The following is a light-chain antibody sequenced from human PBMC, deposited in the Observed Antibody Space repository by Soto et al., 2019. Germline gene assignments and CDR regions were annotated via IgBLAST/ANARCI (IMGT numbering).Light chain of an antibody. CDR1: SSDVGSYNL. Sequence: QSALTQPASVSGSPGQSITISCTGTSSDVGSYNLVSWYQQHPGKAPKLLIYEGSKRPSGVSNRFSGSKSDSTASLTVSGLQAEDEADYYCSSYAGDTTSDVVFGGGTKLTVL. CDR2: EGS. CDR3: SSYAGDTTSDVV. V-gene: IGLV2-23*01. J-gene: IGLJ2*01.